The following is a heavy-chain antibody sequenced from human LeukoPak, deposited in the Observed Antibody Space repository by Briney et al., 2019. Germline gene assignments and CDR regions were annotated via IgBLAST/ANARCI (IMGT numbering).Heavy chain of an antibody. D-gene: IGHD2-15*01. V-gene: IGHV4-59*08. CDR1: GGSISSYY. CDR3: ARHLGYCSGGSCYSVGMDV. CDR2: IYYSGST. Sequence: KPSETLSLTCTVSGGSISSYYWSWIRQPPGKGLEWIGYIYYSGSTNYNPSLKSRVTISVDTSKNQFSLKLSSVTAADTAVYYCARHLGYCSGGSCYSVGMDVWGQGTTVTVSS. J-gene: IGHJ6*02.